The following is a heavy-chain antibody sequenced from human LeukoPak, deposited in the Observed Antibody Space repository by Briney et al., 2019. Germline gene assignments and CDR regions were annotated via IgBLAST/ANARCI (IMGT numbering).Heavy chain of an antibody. CDR2: ISGSGDST. D-gene: IGHD4-17*01. J-gene: IGHJ4*02. CDR1: GFTFSSYA. Sequence: PGGSLRLSCAASGFTFSSYAMNWVRQASGKGLEWVSAISGSGDSTYYADSVKGRFTISRDNSKNTLYLQMNSLRAEDTAVYYCAKALTVTDFDYWGQGTLVTVSS. V-gene: IGHV3-23*01. CDR3: AKALTVTDFDY.